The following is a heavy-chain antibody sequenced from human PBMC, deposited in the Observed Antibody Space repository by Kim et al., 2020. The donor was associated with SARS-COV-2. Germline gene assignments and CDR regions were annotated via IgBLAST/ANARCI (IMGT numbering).Heavy chain of an antibody. CDR2: IYYSGST. V-gene: IGHV4-59*01. D-gene: IGHD3-22*01. CDR1: GGSISSYY. Sequence: SETLSLTCTVSGGSISSYYWSWIRQPPGKGLEWIGYIYYSGSTNYNPSLKSRVTISVDTSKNQFSLKLSSVTAADTAVYYCARELYDSSGYHRGNWFDPWGQGTLVTVSS. J-gene: IGHJ5*02. CDR3: ARELYDSSGYHRGNWFDP.